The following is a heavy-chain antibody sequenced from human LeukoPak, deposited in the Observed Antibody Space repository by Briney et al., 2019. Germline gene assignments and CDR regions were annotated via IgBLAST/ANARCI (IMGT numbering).Heavy chain of an antibody. J-gene: IGHJ4*02. Sequence: ASVNVSCQASGYTFTSYYMHWVGQAPGQGLEWMGIINPSGGSTSYAQKFQGRVTMTRDTSTSTVYMELSSLRSEDTAVYYCARDLGIVVVVAATPGVDYWGQGTLVTVSS. V-gene: IGHV1-46*01. CDR1: GYTFTSYY. CDR3: ARDLGIVVVVAATPGVDY. CDR2: INPSGGST. D-gene: IGHD2-15*01.